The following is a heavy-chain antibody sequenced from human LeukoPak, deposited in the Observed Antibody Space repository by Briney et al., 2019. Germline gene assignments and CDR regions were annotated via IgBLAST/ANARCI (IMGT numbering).Heavy chain of an antibody. Sequence: ASVKVSCKASGYTFPRYGISWVRQAPGQGLEWMGWVSPYSGNTKYAQKLQGRVTMTTDTSTSTAYMELRTLRSDDTAVYYCARDWSGSYCGAFDMWGQGTMVTVSS. V-gene: IGHV1-18*01. J-gene: IGHJ3*02. CDR1: GYTFPRYG. CDR3: ARDWSGSYCGAFDM. CDR2: VSPYSGNT. D-gene: IGHD1-26*01.